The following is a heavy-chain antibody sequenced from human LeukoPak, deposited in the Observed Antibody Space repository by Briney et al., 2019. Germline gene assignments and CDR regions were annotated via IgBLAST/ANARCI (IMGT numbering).Heavy chain of an antibody. Sequence: SQTLSLTCAISGDSVSSNSAAWNWIRQSPSRGLEWLGRTYYRSKWYNDYAISVKSRITINPDTSKNQFSLQLNSVTPEDTAVYYCARDSVHGYYDSSGYSALFDYWGQGTLVTVSS. CDR2: TYYRSKWYN. V-gene: IGHV6-1*01. CDR3: ARDSVHGYYDSSGYSALFDY. J-gene: IGHJ4*02. CDR1: GDSVSSNSAA. D-gene: IGHD3-22*01.